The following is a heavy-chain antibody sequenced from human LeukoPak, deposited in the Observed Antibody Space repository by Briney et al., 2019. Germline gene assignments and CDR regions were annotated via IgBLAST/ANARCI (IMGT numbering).Heavy chain of an antibody. Sequence: GSSVKVSCKASGGTFSSYAISWVRQAPGQGLEWMGWIHPISSGTSYAQKFQGRVTMTRDTSITTAYMELSSLRSDDTAVYYCARGKVDGDDFDYWGQGTLVTVSS. J-gene: IGHJ4*02. CDR2: IHPISSGT. CDR1: GGTFSSYA. CDR3: ARGKVDGDDFDY. D-gene: IGHD6-19*01. V-gene: IGHV1-2*02.